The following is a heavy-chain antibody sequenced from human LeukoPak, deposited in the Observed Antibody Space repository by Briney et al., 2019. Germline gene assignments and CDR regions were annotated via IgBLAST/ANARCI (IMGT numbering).Heavy chain of an antibody. J-gene: IGHJ5*02. D-gene: IGHD7-27*01. V-gene: IGHV4-34*01. CDR1: GGSISSYY. CDR3: ARWGPHRWFDP. Sequence: SETLSLTCTVSGGSISSYYWSWIRQPPGKGLEWIGEINHSGSTNYNPSLKSRVTISVDTSKNQFSLKLSSVTAADTAVYYCARWGPHRWFDPWGQGTLVTVSS. CDR2: INHSGST.